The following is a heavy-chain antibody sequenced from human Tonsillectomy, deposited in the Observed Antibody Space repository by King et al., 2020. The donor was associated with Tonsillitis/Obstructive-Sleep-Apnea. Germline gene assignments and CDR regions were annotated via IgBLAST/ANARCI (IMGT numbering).Heavy chain of an antibody. J-gene: IGHJ6*03. CDR3: ARTPTPVTTAMVTPPIDYYYYYRDG. CDR1: GGTFSSYA. Sequence: QLVQSGAEVKKPGSSVKVSCKASGGTFSSYAISWVRQAPGQGLEWMGRIIPILGIANYAQKFQGRVTITADKSKSTAYMELSSLRSQDTAVYYCARTPTPVTTAMVTPPIDYYYYYRDGWGKGTTVTVSS. D-gene: IGHD5-18*01. V-gene: IGHV1-69*09. CDR2: IIPILGIA.